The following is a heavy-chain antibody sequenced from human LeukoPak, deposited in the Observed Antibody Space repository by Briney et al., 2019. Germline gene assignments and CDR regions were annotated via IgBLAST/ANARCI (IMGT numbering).Heavy chain of an antibody. CDR2: ISSSSSYI. CDR1: GFTFSSYS. Sequence: AGGSLRLSCAASGFTFSSYSMNWVRQAPGKGLEWVSSISSSSSYIYYADSVKGRFTISRDNAKNSLYLQMNSLRAEDTAVYYCASLIDVDTAIDYWGQGTLVTVSS. V-gene: IGHV3-21*04. D-gene: IGHD5-18*01. J-gene: IGHJ4*02. CDR3: ASLIDVDTAIDY.